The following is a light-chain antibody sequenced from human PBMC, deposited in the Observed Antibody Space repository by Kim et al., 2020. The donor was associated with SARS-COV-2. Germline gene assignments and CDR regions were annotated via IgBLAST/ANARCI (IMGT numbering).Light chain of an antibody. CDR2: QDS. V-gene: IGLV3-1*01. CDR3: QAWDSTWV. Sequence: SYELTQPPSVSVSPGQTASITCSGDKLGDKYACWYQQKPDQSPVLVIYQDSKRPSGIPERFSGSNSGNTATLTISGTQAMDEADYYCQAWDSTWVFGGGT. CDR1: KLGDKY. J-gene: IGLJ3*02.